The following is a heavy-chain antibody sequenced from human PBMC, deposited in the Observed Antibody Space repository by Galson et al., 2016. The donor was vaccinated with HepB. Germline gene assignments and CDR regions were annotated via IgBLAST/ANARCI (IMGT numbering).Heavy chain of an antibody. CDR3: ARDQWYFYDSSAQVGVDY. J-gene: IGHJ4*02. D-gene: IGHD3-22*01. Sequence: SVKVSCKASGYTFTTFGVSWVRQAPGQGLKWMGWVSGHNGNINYAQKFQGRVSMTTDTSTSTAYMELRSLRSDDTAVYYCARDQWYFYDSSAQVGVDYWGQGTLVTVSS. CDR1: GYTFTTFG. CDR2: VSGHNGNI. V-gene: IGHV1-18*01.